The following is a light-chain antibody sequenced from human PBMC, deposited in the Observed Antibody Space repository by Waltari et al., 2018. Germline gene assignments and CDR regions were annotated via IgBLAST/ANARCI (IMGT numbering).Light chain of an antibody. CDR2: DAS. CDR3: QQFDNLYT. V-gene: IGKV1-33*01. CDR1: QDISNN. J-gene: IGKJ2*01. Sequence: DIQMTQSPSSLSSSVGERVTITCQASQDISNNLNWYQQKPGKAPKLLIYDASHLETGVPSRFSGSGSGTDFTFTISSLQPEDIATYYCQQFDNLYTFGQGTKLEIK.